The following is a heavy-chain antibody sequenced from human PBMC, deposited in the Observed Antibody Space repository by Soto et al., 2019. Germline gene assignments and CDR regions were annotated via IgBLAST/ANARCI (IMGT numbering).Heavy chain of an antibody. J-gene: IGHJ4*02. CDR2: IDWDDDK. Sequence: SGPTLVNPTQTLTLTCTFSGFSLSTSGMCVSWIRQPPGKALEWLALIDWDDDKNYSTSLKTRLSISRDTSKSQVVLTMTNVDPVDTATYYCARIQVRYGSFDYWGQGTLVTVSS. CDR3: ARIQVRYGSFDY. D-gene: IGHD3-10*01. CDR1: GFSLSTSGMC. V-gene: IGHV2-70*01.